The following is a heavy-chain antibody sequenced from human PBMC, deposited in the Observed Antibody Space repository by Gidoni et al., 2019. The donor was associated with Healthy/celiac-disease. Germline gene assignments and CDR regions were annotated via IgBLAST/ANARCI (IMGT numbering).Heavy chain of an antibody. D-gene: IGHD4-17*01. V-gene: IGHV3-9*01. J-gene: IGHJ4*02. Sequence: EVQLVESGGGLVPPGRSLRLSCAASGFTFDDYAMHWVRQAPGKGLEWVSGFSWNSGSIGYADSVKGRFTISRDNAKNSLYLQMNSLRAEDTALYYCASYGSVGDYWGQGTLVTVSS. CDR3: ASYGSVGDY. CDR1: GFTFDDYA. CDR2: FSWNSGSI.